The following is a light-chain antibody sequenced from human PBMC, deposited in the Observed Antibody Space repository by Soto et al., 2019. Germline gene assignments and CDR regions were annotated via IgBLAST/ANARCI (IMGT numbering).Light chain of an antibody. CDR1: ISDVGIY. CDR2: DVS. J-gene: IGLJ2*01. CDR3: ISYAGRNKLV. Sequence: QSVLTQPPSASGSPGQSVTISCTGIISDVGIYVSWYQQHPGKAPKLMIYDVSERPSGVPDRFSGSKSGNTASLTVSGLQAEDEADYYCISYAGRNKLVFGGGTKLTVL. V-gene: IGLV2-8*01.